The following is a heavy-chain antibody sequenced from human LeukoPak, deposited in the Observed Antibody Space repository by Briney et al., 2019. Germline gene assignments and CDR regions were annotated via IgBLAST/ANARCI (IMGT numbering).Heavy chain of an antibody. V-gene: IGHV3-33*08. D-gene: IGHD1-1*01. CDR3: ARDPAGSGFAFDS. CDR1: GFTFDDYA. Sequence: GRSLRLSCAASGFTFDDYAMHWVRQAPGKGLEWVAFIWSDGSNKYYADSVKGRFTISRDNSEDTLYLQMNSLRVEDTAVYYCARDPAGSGFAFDSWGQGALVTVSS. J-gene: IGHJ4*02. CDR2: IWSDGSNK.